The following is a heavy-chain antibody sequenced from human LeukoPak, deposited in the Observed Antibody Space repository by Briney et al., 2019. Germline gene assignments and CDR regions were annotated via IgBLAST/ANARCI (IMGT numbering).Heavy chain of an antibody. J-gene: IGHJ4*02. CDR1: GYTFTSYD. CDR3: ARGSRGPARRTPGDY. D-gene: IGHD3-10*01. CDR2: MNPNSGNT. Sequence: ASVKVSCKASGYTFTSYDINWVRQATGQGLEWMGWMNPNSGNTGYAQKFQGRVTTTRNTSISTAYMELSSLRSEDTAVYYCARGSRGPARRTPGDYWGQGTLVTVSS. V-gene: IGHV1-8*03.